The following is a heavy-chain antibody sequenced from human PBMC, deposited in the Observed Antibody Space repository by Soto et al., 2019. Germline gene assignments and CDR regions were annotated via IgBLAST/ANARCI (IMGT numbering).Heavy chain of an antibody. Sequence: ASVKVSCKASGGTFSSYAISWVRQAPGQGLEWMGGIIPIFGTANYAQKFQGRVTITADESTSTAYMELSSLRSEDTAVYYCARRVRYFDWSQIDYWGQGTQVTVSS. CDR3: ARRVRYFDWSQIDY. V-gene: IGHV1-69*13. CDR2: IIPIFGTA. CDR1: GGTFSSYA. J-gene: IGHJ4*02. D-gene: IGHD3-9*01.